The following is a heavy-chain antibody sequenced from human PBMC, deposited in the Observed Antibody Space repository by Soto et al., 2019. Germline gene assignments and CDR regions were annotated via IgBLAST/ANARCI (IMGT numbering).Heavy chain of an antibody. CDR1: GYTFIRYG. CDR3: ARGGYYDNFWKKLNYYGLDV. CDR2: ISPYNDYT. Sequence: QVQLVQSAAEVKKPGASVKVTCKASGYTFIRYGITWVRQAPGQGLEWVGWISPYNDYTEYAQNSHGIVTMTTDTSSRTVTMALRGLRSDDTAVYYCARGGYYDNFWKKLNYYGLDVWGQGTTVTVSS. V-gene: IGHV1-18*01. D-gene: IGHD3-16*01. J-gene: IGHJ6*02.